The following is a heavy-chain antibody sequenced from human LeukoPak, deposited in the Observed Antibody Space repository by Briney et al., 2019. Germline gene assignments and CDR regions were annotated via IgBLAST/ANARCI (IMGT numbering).Heavy chain of an antibody. Sequence: GVSLRLSCAASGFNFRSNSMNWVRQAPGKGLEWVSHIASDSSSIHDADSVKGRFTISRDNAKNSLYLQMNSLRAEDTAVYYCTRDGGGPDAYDIWGQGTMVTVSS. CDR2: IASDSSSI. J-gene: IGHJ3*02. V-gene: IGHV3-48*01. CDR1: GFNFRSNS. CDR3: TRDGGGPDAYDI.